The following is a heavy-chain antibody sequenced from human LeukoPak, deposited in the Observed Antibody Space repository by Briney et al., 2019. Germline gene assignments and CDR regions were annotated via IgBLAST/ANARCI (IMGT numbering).Heavy chain of an antibody. D-gene: IGHD6-6*01. CDR1: GFSFSGHW. J-gene: IGHJ4*02. CDR3: ARGPNSNWSGLDF. Sequence: GGSLRLSCTASGFSFSGHWMHWAPQLPGKGLVWVSRISPTGSTTSYADSVKGRFTVSRDNAKNTLYLQVNNLRAEDTAVYYCARGPNSNWSGLDFWGQGTLLTVSS. V-gene: IGHV3-74*01. CDR2: ISPTGSTT.